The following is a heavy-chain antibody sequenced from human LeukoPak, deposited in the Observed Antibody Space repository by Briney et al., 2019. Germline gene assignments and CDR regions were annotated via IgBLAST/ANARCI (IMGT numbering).Heavy chain of an antibody. Sequence: SEALSLTCTGSGYSISRGYYWGWIRQPPGKGLEWIVSIYHSGSTYYNPSLKSRVTISVDTSKNQFSLKLSSVTAADTDVYYCARVLRGGLEYFDYWGQGALVTVSS. CDR1: GYSISRGYY. V-gene: IGHV4-38-2*02. J-gene: IGHJ4*02. CDR2: IYHSGST. CDR3: ARVLRGGLEYFDY.